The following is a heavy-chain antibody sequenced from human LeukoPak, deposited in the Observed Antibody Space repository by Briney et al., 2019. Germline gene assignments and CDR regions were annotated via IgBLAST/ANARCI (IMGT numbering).Heavy chain of an antibody. D-gene: IGHD6-19*01. CDR2: ISYDGSNK. J-gene: IGHJ6*02. Sequence: GGSLRLSCAASGFTFSSYAMHWVRQAPGKGLEWVAVISYDGSNKYYADSVKGRFTISGDNSKNTLYLQMNSLRAEDTAVYYCASPGYSSGWYGVEYYYYGMDVWGQGTTVTVSS. CDR1: GFTFSSYA. CDR3: ASPGYSSGWYGVEYYYYGMDV. V-gene: IGHV3-30*04.